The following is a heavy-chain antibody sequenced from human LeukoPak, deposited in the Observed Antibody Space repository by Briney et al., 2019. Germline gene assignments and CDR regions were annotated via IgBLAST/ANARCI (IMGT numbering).Heavy chain of an antibody. CDR1: GDSISGFY. J-gene: IGHJ6*03. CDR3: ARGLPSYGYYVDYYFYIDV. CDR2: ISTSGST. V-gene: IGHV4-4*07. Sequence: PSETLSLTCTVSGDSISGFYWSWIRQPAGKGLQWIGRISTSGSTNYNPSLKSRVTTSVDRSTNEFSLTVRSVTAADTALYYCARGLPSYGYYVDYYFYIDVSGKGTTVTVSS. D-gene: IGHD4-17*01.